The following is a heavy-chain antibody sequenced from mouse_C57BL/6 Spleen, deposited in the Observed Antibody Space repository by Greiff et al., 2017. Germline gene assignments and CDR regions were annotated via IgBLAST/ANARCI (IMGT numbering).Heavy chain of an antibody. CDR3: ARHEDGVLYYYGSSPAWFAY. V-gene: IGHV1-62-2*01. CDR2: FYPGSGSI. CDR1: GYTFTEYT. J-gene: IGHJ3*01. D-gene: IGHD1-1*01. Sequence: VQLQQSGAELVKPGASVKLSCKASGYTFTEYTIHWVKQRPGQGLEWIGWFYPGSGSIKYNEKFKDKATLTADKSSSTVYMELSRVTSEDSAVYFCARHEDGVLYYYGSSPAWFAYWGQGTLVTVSA.